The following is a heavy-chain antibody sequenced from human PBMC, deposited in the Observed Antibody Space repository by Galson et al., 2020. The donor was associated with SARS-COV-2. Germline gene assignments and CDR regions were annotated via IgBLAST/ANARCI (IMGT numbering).Heavy chain of an antibody. Sequence: GGSLRLSCAASGFTFSNYWMSWVRQAPGKGLEWVANIKQDGSEKYYVDSVKGRFTISRDNAKNSLYLQMNSLRGEDTAVYLCVRSRDSWGQGTLVTVSS. J-gene: IGHJ4*02. CDR2: IKQDGSEK. CDR1: GFTFSNYW. CDR3: VRSRDS. D-gene: IGHD2-2*01. V-gene: IGHV3-7*01.